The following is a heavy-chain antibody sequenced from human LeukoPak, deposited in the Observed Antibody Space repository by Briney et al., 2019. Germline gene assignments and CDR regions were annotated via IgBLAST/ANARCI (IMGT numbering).Heavy chain of an antibody. CDR2: ISSSSYI. J-gene: IGHJ5*02. CDR1: GFTFSSYS. Sequence: GGSLRLSCAASGFTFSSYSMNWVRQAPGKGLEWVSSISSSSYIYYADSVKGRFTISRDNAKNSLYLQMNSLRAEDTAVYYCVSESGYSYGRPWGQGTLVTVSS. D-gene: IGHD5-18*01. V-gene: IGHV3-21*01. CDR3: VSESGYSYGRP.